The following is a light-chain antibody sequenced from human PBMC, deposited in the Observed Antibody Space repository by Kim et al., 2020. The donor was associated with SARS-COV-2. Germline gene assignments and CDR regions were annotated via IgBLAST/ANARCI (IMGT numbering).Light chain of an antibody. CDR3: QKYNSAPNT. V-gene: IGKV1-27*01. CDR1: QGISNF. J-gene: IGKJ2*01. Sequence: DIQMTQSPYSLSASVGDRVTITCRASQGISNFLAWYQQKPGKVPKLLIYSASTSQSGVPSRFSGSGSGTDFTLTISSLQPEDVATYYCQKYNSAPNTFGQGTKLEI. CDR2: SAS.